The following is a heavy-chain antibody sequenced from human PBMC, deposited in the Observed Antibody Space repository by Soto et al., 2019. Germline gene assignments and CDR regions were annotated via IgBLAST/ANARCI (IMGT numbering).Heavy chain of an antibody. Sequence: ASVKVSCKASGYTFTGYYMHWVRQAPGQGLEWMGWINPNSGGTNYAQKFQGWATMTRDTSISTAYMELSRLRSDDTAVYYCARGGIAVAQLPRGHAFDIWGQGTMVTVSS. J-gene: IGHJ3*02. CDR1: GYTFTGYY. D-gene: IGHD6-19*01. V-gene: IGHV1-2*04. CDR3: ARGGIAVAQLPRGHAFDI. CDR2: INPNSGGT.